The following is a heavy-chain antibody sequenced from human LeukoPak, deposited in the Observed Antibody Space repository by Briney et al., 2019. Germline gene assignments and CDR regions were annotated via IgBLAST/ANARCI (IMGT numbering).Heavy chain of an antibody. CDR2: LSGSGGGT. D-gene: IGHD5-12*01. Sequence: GGSLRLSCAVSGIALSNYGMSWVRQAPGKGLEWVAGLSGSGGGTNYADSVQGRFTISRDNPENTLFLQMNSLRAEDTAMYYCAKGAYDYIEIAYFDSWGQGTLVTVSS. CDR1: GIALSNYG. CDR3: AKGAYDYIEIAYFDS. V-gene: IGHV3-23*01. J-gene: IGHJ4*02.